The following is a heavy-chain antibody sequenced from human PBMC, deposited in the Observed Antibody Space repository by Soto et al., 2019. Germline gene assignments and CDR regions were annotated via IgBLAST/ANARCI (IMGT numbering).Heavy chain of an antibody. CDR2: VIPILGTA. CDR1: GGSLRNSV. Sequence: QVQLVQSGAEVKKPGSSVKVSCTASGGSLRNSVISWVRQAPAQRLEWMGGVIPILGTANYAQKFQGRVTTTADEATSTAYMDLSSLSPDDTAVYYCARLGHPGHWGPGTLVIVSS. CDR3: ARLGHPGH. V-gene: IGHV1-69*01. J-gene: IGHJ4*02.